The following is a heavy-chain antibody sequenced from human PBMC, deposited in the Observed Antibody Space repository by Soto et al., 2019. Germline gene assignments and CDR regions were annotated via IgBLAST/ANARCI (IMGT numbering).Heavy chain of an antibody. CDR2: ISYDGSNK. V-gene: IGHV3-30*18. CDR3: AKDLSSTVVVAADSPLYYYYMDV. CDR1: GFTFSSYG. Sequence: PGGSLRLSCAASGFTFSSYGMHWVRQAPGKGLEWVAVISYDGSNKYYADSVKGRFTISRDNSKNTLYLQMNSLRAEDTAVYYCAKDLSSTVVVAADSPLYYYYMDVWGKGTTVTVSS. D-gene: IGHD2-15*01. J-gene: IGHJ6*03.